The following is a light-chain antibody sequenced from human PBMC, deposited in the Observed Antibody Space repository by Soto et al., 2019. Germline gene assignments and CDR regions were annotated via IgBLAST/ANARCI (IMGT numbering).Light chain of an antibody. J-gene: IGKJ1*01. CDR3: QQYHSYWT. V-gene: IGKV1-5*01. CDR2: AAS. Sequence: DIQMTQSPSTLSAAVGDRVTITSRASQIISSWLAWDQQKPGKVPKLLIYAASTLQSGVPSRLSGSGSGTEFTLTIRSLQTDDSSTYYCQQYHSYWTFGQGTKVDIK. CDR1: QIISSW.